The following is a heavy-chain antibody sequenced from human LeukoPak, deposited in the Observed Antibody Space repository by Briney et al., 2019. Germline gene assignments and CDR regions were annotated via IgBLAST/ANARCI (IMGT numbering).Heavy chain of an antibody. CDR1: GFTFSSYE. D-gene: IGHD3-22*01. CDR2: ISGSGNTI. Sequence: GGSLRLSCDASGFTFSSYEMNWVRQAPGKGLEWVSYISGSGNTIYYADSVKGRFTSSRDNAKNSLYLQMNSLRAEDTAVYYCAGKFYGGSGYFDYWGQGTLVTVSS. V-gene: IGHV3-48*03. CDR3: AGKFYGGSGYFDY. J-gene: IGHJ4*02.